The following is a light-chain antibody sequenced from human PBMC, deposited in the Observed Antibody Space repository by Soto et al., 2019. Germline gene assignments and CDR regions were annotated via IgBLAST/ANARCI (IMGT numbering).Light chain of an antibody. CDR3: HQYGSSPYN. CDR2: GAS. J-gene: IGKJ2*01. Sequence: EIVLTQSPGTLSLSPGEGATLSCRASQSVSSSYLAWYQQKPGQAPRLLIYGASSRATGFPDRFSGSGSGTDFTLTIIRLESEDFAVYYCHQYGSSPYNFGQGTKLEIK. CDR1: QSVSSSY. V-gene: IGKV3-20*01.